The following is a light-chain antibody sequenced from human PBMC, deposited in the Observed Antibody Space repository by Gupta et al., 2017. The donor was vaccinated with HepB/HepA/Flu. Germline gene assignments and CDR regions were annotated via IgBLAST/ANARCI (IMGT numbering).Light chain of an antibody. CDR2: DTT. Sequence: DINLTKPPSSLSAPVGDKVTITCWRSQTISSVLNWYQQKPGKSPKHLIFDTTTLQSGVPSRFSGSGSGTDFTLTISGLQPEDFATYYCQQSHRSPGTFGQGTKVEI. CDR1: QTISSV. CDR3: QQSHRSPGT. V-gene: IGKV1-39*01. J-gene: IGKJ1*01.